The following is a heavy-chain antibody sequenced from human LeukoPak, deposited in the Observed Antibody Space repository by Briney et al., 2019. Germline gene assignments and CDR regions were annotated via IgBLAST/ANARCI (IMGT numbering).Heavy chain of an antibody. CDR1: GFTFSIHG. D-gene: IGHD4-17*01. V-gene: IGHV3-23*01. Sequence: GGSLRLSCAASGFTFSIHGMNWVRQAPGKGLEWVSGVSAGDGSTYYADSVKGRFTISRDNSKNTLYLQMNTLRAEDTAVYYCAKALETTVIPYYFDYWGQGTLVTVSS. CDR3: AKALETTVIPYYFDY. CDR2: VSAGDGST. J-gene: IGHJ4*02.